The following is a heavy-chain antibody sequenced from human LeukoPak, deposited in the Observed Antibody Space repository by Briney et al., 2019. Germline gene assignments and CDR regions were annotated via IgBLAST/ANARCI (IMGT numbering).Heavy chain of an antibody. V-gene: IGHV5-51*01. D-gene: IGHD5-12*01. CDR2: IYPGDSDT. CDR3: ARPLLGSSLGGYGY. Sequence: ASVKVSCKGSGYTFTTNWIGWVRQMPGKGLEWMGIIYPGDSDTRYRPSFQGQITISADKSISTAYLQWSSLKASDTAMYYCARPLLGSSLGGYGYWGQGTLVTVSS. CDR1: GYTFTTNW. J-gene: IGHJ4*02.